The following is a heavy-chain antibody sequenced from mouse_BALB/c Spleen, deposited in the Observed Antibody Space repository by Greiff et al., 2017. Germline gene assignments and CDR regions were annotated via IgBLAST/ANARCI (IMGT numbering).Heavy chain of an antibody. Sequence: VQLQESGAELMKPGASVKISCKATGYTFSSYWIEWVKQRPGHGLEWIGEILPGSGSTNYNEKFKGKATFTADTSSNTAYMQLSSLTSEDSAVYYCARGMIITTRGYFDVWGAGTTVTVSS. CDR2: ILPGSGST. CDR1: GYTFSSYW. J-gene: IGHJ1*01. CDR3: ARGMIITTRGYFDV. V-gene: IGHV1-9*01. D-gene: IGHD1-1*01.